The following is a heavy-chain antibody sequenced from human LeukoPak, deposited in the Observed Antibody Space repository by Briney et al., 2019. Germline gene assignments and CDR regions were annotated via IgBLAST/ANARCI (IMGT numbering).Heavy chain of an antibody. CDR1: GFTFSNKA. CDR3: AKGGSYFGRFDY. J-gene: IGHJ4*02. D-gene: IGHD1-26*01. CDR2: ISGSGGST. Sequence: GGSLRLSCAASGFTFSNKAMSWVRQAPGKGLEWVSTISGSGGSTYYADSVKGRFTISRDNSKNTLYLQMNSLRAEDTAVYYCAKGGSYFGRFDYWGQGTLVTVSS. V-gene: IGHV3-23*01.